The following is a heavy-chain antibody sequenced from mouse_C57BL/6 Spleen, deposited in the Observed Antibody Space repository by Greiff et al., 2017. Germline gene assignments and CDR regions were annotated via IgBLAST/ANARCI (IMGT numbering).Heavy chain of an antibody. J-gene: IGHJ1*03. CDR3: ARSDYYGSSYGWYFDV. CDR1: GYTFTSYW. V-gene: IGHV1-50*01. CDR2: IDPSDSYT. D-gene: IGHD1-1*01. Sequence: QVQLQQPGAELVKPGASVKLSCKASGYTFTSYWMQWVKQRPGQGLEWIGEIDPSDSYTNYNQKFKGKATLTVDTSSSTAYMQLSSLTSEDSAVYYWARSDYYGSSYGWYFDVWGTGTTVTVSS.